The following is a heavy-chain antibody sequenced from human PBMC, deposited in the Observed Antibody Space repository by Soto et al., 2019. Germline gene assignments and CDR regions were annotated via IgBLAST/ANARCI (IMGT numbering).Heavy chain of an antibody. J-gene: IGHJ3*02. Sequence: GGSLRLSCAASGFTFSSYGMHWVRQAPGKGLEWVAVISYDGSNKYYADSVKGRFTISRDNSKNTLYLQMNSLRAEDTAVYYCAKDALYDSSGYYSAFDIWGQGTMVTVSS. CDR3: AKDALYDSSGYYSAFDI. D-gene: IGHD3-22*01. CDR2: ISYDGSNK. CDR1: GFTFSSYG. V-gene: IGHV3-30*18.